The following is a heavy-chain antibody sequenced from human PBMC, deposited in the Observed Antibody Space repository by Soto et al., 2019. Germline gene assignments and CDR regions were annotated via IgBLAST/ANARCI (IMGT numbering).Heavy chain of an antibody. J-gene: IGHJ3*02. V-gene: IGHV5-51*01. CDR1: GYNFKTYW. CDR3: ATKTSSMHTINNDALDI. D-gene: IGHD2-2*01. Sequence: GESLKISCKGSGYNFKTYWIAWVRQMPGQGLEWMGIIYPGDSDTTYSPSFQGQVTISVDKTISTAYLQLSSLKASDTAMYYCATKTSSMHTINNDALDIWGQGTMVTVSS. CDR2: IYPGDSDT.